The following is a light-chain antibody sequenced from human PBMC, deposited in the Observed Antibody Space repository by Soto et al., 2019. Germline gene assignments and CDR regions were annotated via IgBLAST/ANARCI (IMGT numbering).Light chain of an antibody. V-gene: IGKV4-1*01. J-gene: IGKJ1*01. Sequence: DIVMTQSPDSLAVSLCERATINCKSSESVLYSANNKNYLAWYQQKPGQPPKLLIYWASTRESGVPDRFSGSGSGTDFTLTISSLQAEDVAVYYCQQYYSYPRTFGQGTKVDIK. CDR2: WAS. CDR3: QQYYSYPRT. CDR1: ESVLYSANNKNY.